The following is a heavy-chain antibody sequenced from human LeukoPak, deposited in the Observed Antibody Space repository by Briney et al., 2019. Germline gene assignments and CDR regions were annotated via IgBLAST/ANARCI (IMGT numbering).Heavy chain of an antibody. CDR1: GGSFSGYY. V-gene: IGHV4-34*01. D-gene: IGHD5-18*01. J-gene: IGHJ6*02. Sequence: PSETLSLTCAVYGGSFSGYYWSWIRQPPGKGLEWIGEINHSGSTNYNPSLKSRVTISVDTSKNQFSLKLSSVTAADTAVYYCARGPTDPIQLWSPYYYYYYGMDVWGQGTMVTVSS. CDR3: ARGPTDPIQLWSPYYYYYYGMDV. CDR2: INHSGST.